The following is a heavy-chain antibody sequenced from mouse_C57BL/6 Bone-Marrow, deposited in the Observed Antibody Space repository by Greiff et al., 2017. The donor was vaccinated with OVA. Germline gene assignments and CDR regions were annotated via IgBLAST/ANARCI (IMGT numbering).Heavy chain of an antibody. CDR2: IWSGGST. J-gene: IGHJ1*03. CDR3: ARNFLYYYGSSYDWYFDV. D-gene: IGHD1-1*01. Sequence: QVQLKESGPGLVQPSQSLSITCTVSGFSLTSYGVHWVRQSPGKGLEWLGVIWSGGSTDYNAAFISRLSISKDNSKSQVFFKMNSLQADDTAIYYCARNFLYYYGSSYDWYFDVWGTGTTVTVSS. CDR1: GFSLTSYG. V-gene: IGHV2-2*01.